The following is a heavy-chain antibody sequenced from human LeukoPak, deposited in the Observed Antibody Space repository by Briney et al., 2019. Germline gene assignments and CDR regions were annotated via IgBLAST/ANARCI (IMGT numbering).Heavy chain of an antibody. CDR1: GGSISSYY. CDR2: IYYSGSP. V-gene: IGHV4-59*08. CDR3: ARHANDGDYPLDY. J-gene: IGHJ4*02. D-gene: IGHD4-17*01. Sequence: SETLSLTCTVSGGSISSYYWSWIRQPPGKGLEWIGYIYYSGSPNYNPSLKSRVTLSVDTSKNQFSLKLSSVTAADTAVYYCARHANDGDYPLDYWGQGTLVSVSS.